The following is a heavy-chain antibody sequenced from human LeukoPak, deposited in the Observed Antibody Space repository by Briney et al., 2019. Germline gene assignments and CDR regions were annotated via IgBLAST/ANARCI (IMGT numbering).Heavy chain of an antibody. V-gene: IGHV4-34*01. CDR3: ARGSGGYIAAAGTRYYYGMDV. CDR2: INHSGST. Sequence: PSETLSLTCTVSGGSISSYYWSWIRQPPGKGLEWIGEINHSGSTNYNPSLKSRVTISVDTSKNQFSLKLSSVTAADTAVYYCARGSGGYIAAAGTRYYYGMDVWGQGTTVTVSS. J-gene: IGHJ6*02. D-gene: IGHD6-13*01. CDR1: GGSISSYY.